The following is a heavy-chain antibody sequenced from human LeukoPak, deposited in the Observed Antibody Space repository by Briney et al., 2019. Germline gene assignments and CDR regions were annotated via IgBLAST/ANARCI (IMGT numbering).Heavy chain of an antibody. Sequence: GGSLRLSCAASGFTFSTYWMHWVRQAPGKGLVWVSRINSDGSSTSYADSAKGRFTISRDNAKNTLYLQMNSLRAEDTAIYYCARDPSLFSGSYGYWGQGTLVTVSS. CDR2: INSDGSST. CDR1: GFTFSTYW. V-gene: IGHV3-74*01. J-gene: IGHJ4*02. CDR3: ARDPSLFSGSYGY. D-gene: IGHD1-26*01.